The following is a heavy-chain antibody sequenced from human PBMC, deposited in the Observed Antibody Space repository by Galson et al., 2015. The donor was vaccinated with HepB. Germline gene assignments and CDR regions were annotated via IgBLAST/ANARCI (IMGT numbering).Heavy chain of an antibody. J-gene: IGHJ3*02. CDR1: GYTFTSYG. V-gene: IGHV1-18*01. D-gene: IGHD6-19*01. CDR3: ARDLSPSHKSSPDAFDI. CDR2: ISAYNGNT. Sequence: SVKVSCKASGYTFTSYGISWVRQAPGQGLEWMGWISAYNGNTNYAQKLQGRVTMTTDTSTSTAYMELRSLRSDDTAVYYCARDLSPSHKSSPDAFDIWGQGTMVTVSS.